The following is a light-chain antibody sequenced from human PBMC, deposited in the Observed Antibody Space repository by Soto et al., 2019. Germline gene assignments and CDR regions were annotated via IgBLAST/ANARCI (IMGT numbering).Light chain of an antibody. Sequence: EIVLTQSPATLSLSPGARATLSCRASQSLNNYLAWYQQKPGQAPRLLIYDASDRATGVPARFSCSGSGTDFTLTISRLEPEDFAVYYCQQRYNWPRFSFGPGTKLDIE. CDR1: QSLNNY. J-gene: IGKJ3*01. CDR3: QQRYNWPRFS. V-gene: IGKV3-11*01. CDR2: DAS.